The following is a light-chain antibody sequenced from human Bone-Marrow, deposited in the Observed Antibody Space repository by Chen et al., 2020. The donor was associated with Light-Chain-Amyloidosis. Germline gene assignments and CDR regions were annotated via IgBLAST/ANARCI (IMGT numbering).Light chain of an antibody. Sequence: QSVLTQPPSASGTPGQRVTISCPGASSHIGSNYVYWYHHFPVAAPKLLIHRNNHRPSGVPDRFSDSKSCTSSFLAINGLRSQDEADYYCAAWDGSLSGYVFGTGNKVIVL. CDR3: AAWDGSLSGYV. V-gene: IGLV1-47*01. CDR1: SSHIGSNY. CDR2: RNN. J-gene: IGLJ1*01.